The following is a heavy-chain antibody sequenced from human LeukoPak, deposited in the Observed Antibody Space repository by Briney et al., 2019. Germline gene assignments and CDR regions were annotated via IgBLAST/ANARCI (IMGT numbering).Heavy chain of an antibody. CDR2: IYSGGST. D-gene: IGHD3-22*01. CDR3: ARYYYDSSGYPYYFDY. CDR1: GFTVSSNY. Sequence: GGSLRLSCAASGFTVSSNYMSWVRQAPGRGLEWVSVIYSGGSTYYADSVKGRFTISRDNSKNTLYLQMNSLRAEDTAVYYCARYYYDSSGYPYYFDYWGQGTLVTVSS. J-gene: IGHJ4*02. V-gene: IGHV3-53*01.